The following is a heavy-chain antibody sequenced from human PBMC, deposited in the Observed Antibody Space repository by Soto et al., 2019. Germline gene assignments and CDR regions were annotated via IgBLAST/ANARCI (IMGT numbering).Heavy chain of an antibody. CDR3: ARAGGPSMLRYYYGLDV. Sequence: SVKVSCKPSGGTFSTYAISWVRQAPGQGLEWMGGIIPVFGAAKYTQRFQGRVTITADESTNTVYMELSSLRSDDTAVYYCARAGGPSMLRYYYGLDVWGQGTTVTVSS. CDR2: IIPVFGAA. D-gene: IGHD3-10*02. V-gene: IGHV1-69*13. CDR1: GGTFSTYA. J-gene: IGHJ6*02.